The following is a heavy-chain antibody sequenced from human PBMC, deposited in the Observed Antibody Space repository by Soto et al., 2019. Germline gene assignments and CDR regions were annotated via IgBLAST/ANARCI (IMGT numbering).Heavy chain of an antibody. Sequence: SGKVCCEASGGTFSSHAISGVRQAPGQGLEWMGGIIPIFGTANYAQKFQGRVTITADESTSTAYMELSSLRSEDTAVYYCARERITIFGVVRYYFDYWGQGTLVIVSS. J-gene: IGHJ4*02. CDR2: IIPIFGTA. CDR1: GGTFSSHA. CDR3: ARERITIFGVVRYYFDY. D-gene: IGHD3-3*01. V-gene: IGHV1-69*13.